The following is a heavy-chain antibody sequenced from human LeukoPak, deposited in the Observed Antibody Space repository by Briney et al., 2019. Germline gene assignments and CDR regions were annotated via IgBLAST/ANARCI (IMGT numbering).Heavy chain of an antibody. CDR2: ISYDGSNK. D-gene: IGHD3-9*01. J-gene: IGHJ4*02. V-gene: IGHV3-30*04. Sequence: GGSLRLSCAGSGCTFSSYAMHWVRQAPGKGLEWVAVISYDGSNKYYADSVKGRFTISRDNSKNTLYLQMNSLRAEDTAVYYCARDRVLRYFDWLFDYWGQGTLVTVSS. CDR1: GCTFSSYA. CDR3: ARDRVLRYFDWLFDY.